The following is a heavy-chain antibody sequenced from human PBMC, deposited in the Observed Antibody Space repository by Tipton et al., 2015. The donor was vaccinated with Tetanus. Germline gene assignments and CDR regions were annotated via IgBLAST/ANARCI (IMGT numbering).Heavy chain of an antibody. V-gene: IGHV4-4*07. CDR2: IYSSGTT. CDR3: ARALKQGANWFDP. Sequence: LRLSCSVSGDSISSFYWSWIRQPAGKGLEWIGRIYSSGTTNYDPSLRGRVTMSIDTSKNRFSLKLDSVTAADTAIYYCARALKQGANWFDPWGQGTLVTVSS. CDR1: GDSISSFY. J-gene: IGHJ5*02. D-gene: IGHD3-16*01.